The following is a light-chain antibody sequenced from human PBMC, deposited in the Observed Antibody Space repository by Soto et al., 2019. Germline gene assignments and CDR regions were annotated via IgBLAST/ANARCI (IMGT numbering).Light chain of an antibody. J-gene: IGKJ4*01. CDR3: QLYSAWPLT. V-gene: IGKV3-15*01. Sequence: EIVMTQSPATLSVSPGEKATLSCRASQSLNNNLAWYQQKPGQGPRLLIYFASTRATGIPARFSGSGSGTEFSLTISSLQSEDFAIYYCQLYSAWPLTFGGGTKVETK. CDR2: FAS. CDR1: QSLNNN.